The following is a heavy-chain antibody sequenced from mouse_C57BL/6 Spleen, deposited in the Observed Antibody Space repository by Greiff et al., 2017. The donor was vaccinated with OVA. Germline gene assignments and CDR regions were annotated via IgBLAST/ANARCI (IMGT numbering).Heavy chain of an antibody. CDR3: DSFGVGYYFDY. CDR2: IDPEDGDT. V-gene: IGHV14-2*01. D-gene: IGHD6-1*01. Sequence: EVKLMESGAELVKPGASVKLSCTASGFNITDYYMHWVKQRTEQGLEWIGRIDPEDGDTKYAQKFKGKATLTADTSSNTAYLQLSSLTSEDTAVDYCDSFGVGYYFDYWGQGTTLTVAS. CDR1: GFNITDYY. J-gene: IGHJ2*01.